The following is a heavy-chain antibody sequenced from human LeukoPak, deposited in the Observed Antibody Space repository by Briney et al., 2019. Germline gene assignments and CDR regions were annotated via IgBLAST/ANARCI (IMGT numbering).Heavy chain of an antibody. CDR3: ARQYCSSTSCYDDY. J-gene: IGHJ4*02. CDR2: IYTSGST. D-gene: IGHD2-2*01. V-gene: IGHV4-4*07. Sequence: PSETLSLTCTVSGGSISSYYWSWIRQPAGKGLEWIGRIYTSGSTNYNPSLKSRVTMSVDTSKNQFSLKLSSVTAADTAVYYCARQYCSSTSCYDDYWGQGTLVTVSS. CDR1: GGSISSYY.